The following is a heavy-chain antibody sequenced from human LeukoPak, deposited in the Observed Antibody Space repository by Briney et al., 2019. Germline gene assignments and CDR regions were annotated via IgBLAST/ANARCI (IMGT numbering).Heavy chain of an antibody. Sequence: ASVKVSCKASGYTFTSYGISWVRQAPGQGLEWMGWISAYNGNTNYAQKLQGRVTMTTDTSTSTAYMELRSLRSDDTAVYYCARDVPWFGELSLDYWGQGTLVTVSS. D-gene: IGHD3-10*01. CDR3: ARDVPWFGELSLDY. CDR1: GYTFTSYG. V-gene: IGHV1-18*01. CDR2: ISAYNGNT. J-gene: IGHJ4*02.